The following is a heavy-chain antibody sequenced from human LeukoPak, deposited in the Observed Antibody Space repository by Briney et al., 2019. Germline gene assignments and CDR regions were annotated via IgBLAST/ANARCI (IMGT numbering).Heavy chain of an antibody. V-gene: IGHV4-59*08. D-gene: IGHD6-13*01. Sequence: SETLSLTCTVSGGSISSYYWSWIRQPPGKGLEWIGYIYYSGSTNYNPSLKSRVTISVDTSKNQFSLKLSSVTAADTAVYYCARHDSGSWQYYYGMDVWGQGTTVTVSS. CDR3: ARHDSGSWQYYYGMDV. CDR1: GGSISSYY. J-gene: IGHJ6*02. CDR2: IYYSGST.